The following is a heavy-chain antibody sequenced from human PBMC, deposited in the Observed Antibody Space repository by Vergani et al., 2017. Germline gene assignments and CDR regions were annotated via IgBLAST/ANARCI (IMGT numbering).Heavy chain of an antibody. CDR3: TTDSETIFGVDATYYFDY. Sequence: EVQLVESGGGLVQPGGSLRLSCAASGFTFDDYAMHWVRQAPGKGLEWVSLISWDGGSTYYADSVKGRFTISRDNSKNSLYLQMNSLKTEDTAVYYCTTDSETIFGVDATYYFDYWGQGTLVTVSS. J-gene: IGHJ4*02. V-gene: IGHV3-43D*04. CDR2: ISWDGGST. CDR1: GFTFDDYA. D-gene: IGHD3-3*01.